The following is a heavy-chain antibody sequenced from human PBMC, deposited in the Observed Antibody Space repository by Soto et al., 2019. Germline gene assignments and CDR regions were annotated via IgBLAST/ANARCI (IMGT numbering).Heavy chain of an antibody. CDR3: AREDDYGDYVRAYYFDY. CDR2: INPSGGST. V-gene: IGHV1-46*01. Sequence: ASVKVSCKASRYTFTSYYMHWVRQAPGQGLEWMGIINPSGGSTSYAQKFQGRVTMTRDTSTSTVYMELSSLRSEDTAVYYCAREDDYGDYVRAYYFDYWGQGTLVTVSS. CDR1: RYTFTSYY. J-gene: IGHJ4*02. D-gene: IGHD4-17*01.